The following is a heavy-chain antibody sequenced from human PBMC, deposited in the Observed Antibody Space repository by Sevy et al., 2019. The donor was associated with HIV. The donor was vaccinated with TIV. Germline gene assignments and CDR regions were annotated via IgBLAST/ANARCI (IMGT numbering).Heavy chain of an antibody. CDR3: ARGDYGGTSPYYFDY. J-gene: IGHJ4*02. CDR1: GFTVSSNY. V-gene: IGHV3-53*01. Sequence: GGSLRLSCAASGFTVSSNYMSWVRQAPGKGLEWVSVIYSGGSTYYADSVKGRFTISRDNSKNTLDLQMNSLRAEDTAVYYCARGDYGGTSPYYFDYWGQGTLVTVSS. D-gene: IGHD4-17*01. CDR2: IYSGGST.